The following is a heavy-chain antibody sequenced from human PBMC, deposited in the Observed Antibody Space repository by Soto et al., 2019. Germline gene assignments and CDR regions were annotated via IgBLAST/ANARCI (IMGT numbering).Heavy chain of an antibody. Sequence: PGGSLRLSCAASGFTVSSNYMNWVRQAPGKGLEWVSVIYSGGNTYYADSVKGRFTISRDNSKNTVLLQMNSLRAEDTAVYYCARTYIGSSGLWFDPWGQGTLVTAPQ. V-gene: IGHV3-53*01. D-gene: IGHD1-26*01. CDR2: IYSGGNT. J-gene: IGHJ5*02. CDR1: GFTVSSNY. CDR3: ARTYIGSSGLWFDP.